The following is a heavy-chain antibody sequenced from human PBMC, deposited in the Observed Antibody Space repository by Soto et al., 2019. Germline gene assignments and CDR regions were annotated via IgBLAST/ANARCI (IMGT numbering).Heavy chain of an antibody. D-gene: IGHD3-16*01. CDR1: GYTFTGYY. Sequence: GASVKVSCKASGYTFTGYYMHWVRQAPGQGLEWMGWISAYNGNTNYAQKLQGRVTMTTDTSTSTAYMELRSLRSDDTAVYYRARGREAGMITSIHWFDPWGQGTLVTVSS. V-gene: IGHV1-18*04. J-gene: IGHJ5*02. CDR2: ISAYNGNT. CDR3: ARGREAGMITSIHWFDP.